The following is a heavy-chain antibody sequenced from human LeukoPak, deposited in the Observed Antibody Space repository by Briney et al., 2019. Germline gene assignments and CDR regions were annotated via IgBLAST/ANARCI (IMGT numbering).Heavy chain of an antibody. V-gene: IGHV3-21*01. J-gene: IGHJ3*02. Sequence: GGSLRLSCAASGFTFSSYSMNWVRQAPGKGLEWVSSISSSSSYIYYADSVKGRFTISRDNAKNSLYLQVNSLRAEDTAVYYCAGTYYDFWSGYWYDIWGQGTMVTVSS. CDR3: AGTYYDFWSGYWYDI. D-gene: IGHD3-3*01. CDR1: GFTFSSYS. CDR2: ISSSSSYI.